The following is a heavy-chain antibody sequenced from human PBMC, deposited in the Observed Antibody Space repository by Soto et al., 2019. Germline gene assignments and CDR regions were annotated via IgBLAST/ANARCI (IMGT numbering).Heavy chain of an antibody. J-gene: IGHJ3*02. V-gene: IGHV3-74*01. D-gene: IGHD3-3*01. CDR1: GGSISSYW. CDR3: AREGGVAVGAFDI. CDR2: INSDGSST. Sequence: LSLTCTVSGGSISSYWMHWVRQAPGKGLVWVSRINSDGSSTSYADSVKGRFTISRDNAKNTLYLQMNSLRAEDTAVYYCAREGGVAVGAFDIWGQGTMVTVSS.